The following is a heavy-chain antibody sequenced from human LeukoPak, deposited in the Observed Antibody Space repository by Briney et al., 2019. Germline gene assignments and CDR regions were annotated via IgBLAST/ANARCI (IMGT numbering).Heavy chain of an antibody. D-gene: IGHD3-16*01. CDR2: IYYSGST. J-gene: IGHJ4*02. CDR1: GGSISSSVYY. CDR3: ARVGHYGGYYFDY. V-gene: IGHV4-39*07. Sequence: SETLSLTCAVSGGSISSSVYYWGWLRQPPGKGLEWIGSIYYSGSTYYNPSLKSRVTISVDTSKNQFSLKLSSVTAADTAVYYCARVGHYGGYYFDYWGQGTLVTVSS.